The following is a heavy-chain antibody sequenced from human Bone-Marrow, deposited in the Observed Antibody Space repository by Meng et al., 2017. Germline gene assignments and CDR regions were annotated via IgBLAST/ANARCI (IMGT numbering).Heavy chain of an antibody. J-gene: IGHJ4*02. CDR1: GFTFSSYS. Sequence: GESLKISCAASGFTFSSYSMKWVRQAPGKGLEWVSSISSSSSYIYYADSVKGRFTISRDNAKNSLYLQMNSLRAEDTAVYYCARIWAVAGTWVQFDYWGQGTLVTVSS. V-gene: IGHV3-21*01. CDR3: ARIWAVAGTWVQFDY. D-gene: IGHD6-19*01. CDR2: ISSSSSYI.